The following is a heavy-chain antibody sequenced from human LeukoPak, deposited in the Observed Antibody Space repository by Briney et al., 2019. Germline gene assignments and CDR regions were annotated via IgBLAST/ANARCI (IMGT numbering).Heavy chain of an antibody. J-gene: IGHJ4*02. CDR2: ISGSGGST. CDR3: AKVLWFGELLPFDY. D-gene: IGHD3-10*01. V-gene: IGHV3-23*01. CDR1: GFTFSSYG. Sequence: GSLRLSCAASGFTFSSYGMHWVRQAPGKGLEWVSAISGSGGSTYYADSVKGRFTISRDNSRNTLYLQMNSLRAEDTAVYYCAKVLWFGELLPFDYWGQGTLVTVSS.